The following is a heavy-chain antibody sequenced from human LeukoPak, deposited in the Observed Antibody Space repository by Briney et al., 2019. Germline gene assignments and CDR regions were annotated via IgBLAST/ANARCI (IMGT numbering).Heavy chain of an antibody. D-gene: IGHD3-9*01. J-gene: IGHJ5*02. CDR2: INPNSGGT. V-gene: IGHV1-2*02. CDR3: ARDSGGYYDILTGYLSQNWFDP. Sequence: ASVKVSCKASGYTFTGYYMHWVRQAPGQGLEWMGWINPNSGGTNYAQKFQGRVTMTRDTSISTAYMELSRLRSDDTAVYYCARDSGGYYDILTGYLSQNWFDPWGQGTLVTVSS. CDR1: GYTFTGYY.